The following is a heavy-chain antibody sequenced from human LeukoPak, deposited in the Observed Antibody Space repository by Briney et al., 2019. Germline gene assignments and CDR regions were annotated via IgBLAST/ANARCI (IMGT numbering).Heavy chain of an antibody. CDR3: VRGGYRAYYVDY. J-gene: IGHJ4*02. CDR1: GFTFHNYW. D-gene: IGHD5-12*01. Sequence: GGSLRLSCTASGFTFHNYWMNWVRQAPGKGLEWVSNINQYQSETYYVDSVKGRFTISRDNAKNTLHLQMNSLRAEDTAVYYCVRGGYRAYYVDYWGQGTLVTVSS. CDR2: INQYQSET. V-gene: IGHV3-7*01.